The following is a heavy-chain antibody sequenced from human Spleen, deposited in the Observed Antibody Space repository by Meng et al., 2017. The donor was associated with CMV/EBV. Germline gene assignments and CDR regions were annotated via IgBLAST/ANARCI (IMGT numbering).Heavy chain of an antibody. V-gene: IGHV4-34*01. CDR1: GGSFSGYY. J-gene: IGHJ3*02. CDR2: INHSGST. CDR3: ARATSRADDAFDI. Sequence: GSLRLSCAVYGGSFSGYYWSWIRQPPGKGLEWIGEINHSGSTNYNPSLKSRVTISVDTSKNQFSLKLSSVTAADTAVYYCARATSRADDAFDIWGQGTMVTVSS.